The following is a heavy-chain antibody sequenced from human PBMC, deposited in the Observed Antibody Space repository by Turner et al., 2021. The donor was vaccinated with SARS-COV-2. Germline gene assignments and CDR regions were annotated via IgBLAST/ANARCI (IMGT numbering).Heavy chain of an antibody. Sequence: QVQLVQSGAEVKKPGASVKVSCKASGYTFTGYYVHWVRQAPGQGLEWMGWINPNSGGTNYAQKFQGRVTMTRDTSISTAYMELSRLRSDDTAVYYCARDLVDIVATMFGQLNYYGMDVWGQGTTVTVSS. V-gene: IGHV1-2*02. J-gene: IGHJ6*02. CDR2: INPNSGGT. CDR1: GYTFTGYY. D-gene: IGHD5-12*01. CDR3: ARDLVDIVATMFGQLNYYGMDV.